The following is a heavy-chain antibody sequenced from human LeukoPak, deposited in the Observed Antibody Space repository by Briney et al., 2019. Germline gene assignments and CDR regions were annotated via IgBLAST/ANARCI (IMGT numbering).Heavy chain of an antibody. V-gene: IGHV3-21*01. CDR3: ARWGLGDSKGYAAY. J-gene: IGHJ4*03. Sequence: GGSLRLSFAASGSTLSSYSMNWVRQAPGKGLEWVSSISSSSSYIYYADSVKGRFTTSTDNAKNSLYLQMNSLRAEDTAVYYCARWGLGDSKGYAAYWGHGTLFTVSS. CDR2: ISSSSSYI. D-gene: IGHD3-22*01. CDR1: GSTLSSYS.